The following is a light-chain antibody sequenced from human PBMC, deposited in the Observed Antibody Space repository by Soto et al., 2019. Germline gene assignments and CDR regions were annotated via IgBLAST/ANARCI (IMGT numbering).Light chain of an antibody. CDR1: QSVSSSY. V-gene: IGKV3-20*01. Sequence: IGLYQPPCTLYLSKGERATLSCRASQSVSSSYLAWYQHKPGQAPRLLIYGASSRATGIPHRFSGSGSGTDFTLTICRLEPEDFGVYYSHQYGRPPRTFCQGT. CDR2: GAS. CDR3: HQYGRPPRT. J-gene: IGKJ1*01.